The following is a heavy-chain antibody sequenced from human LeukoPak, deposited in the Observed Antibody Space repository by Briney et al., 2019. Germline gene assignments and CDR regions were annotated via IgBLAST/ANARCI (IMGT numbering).Heavy chain of an antibody. CDR3: ARDYYGSGSANYYYGMDV. D-gene: IGHD3-10*01. CDR2: IWYDGSNK. Sequence: PGRSLRLSCAASGFTFSSYGMHWVRQAPGKGLEWVAVIWYDGSNKYYADSVKGRFTISRDNSKNTLYLQMNSLRAEDTAVYYCARDYYGSGSANYYYGMDVWGQGTTVTVSS. CDR1: GFTFSSYG. J-gene: IGHJ6*02. V-gene: IGHV3-33*01.